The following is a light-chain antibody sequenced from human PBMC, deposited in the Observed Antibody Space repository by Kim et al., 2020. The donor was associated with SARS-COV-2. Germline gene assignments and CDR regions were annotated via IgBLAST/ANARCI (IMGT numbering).Light chain of an antibody. Sequence: PVQSVAISCSGTSGDFRSYQYVSWYQQHAGKSPKLIIYEVTKRPSGVPDRFSGSMSGNQASLTVSGLQAEDEADYYCASHGGYDYVFGTGTKVTVL. CDR1: SGDFRSYQY. V-gene: IGLV2-8*01. CDR3: ASHGGYDYV. CDR2: EVT. J-gene: IGLJ1*01.